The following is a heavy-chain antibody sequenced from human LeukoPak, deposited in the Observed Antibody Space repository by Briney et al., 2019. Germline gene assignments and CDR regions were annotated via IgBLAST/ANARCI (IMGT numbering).Heavy chain of an antibody. CDR3: ARVNIDFWSGYPLFDY. CDR1: GYTLTSYY. CDR2: INPSGGST. D-gene: IGHD3-3*01. Sequence: ASVKVSCKASGYTLTSYYMHWVRQAPGQGLEWMGIINPSGGSTSYAQKFQGRVTMTRDMSTSTVYMELSSLRSEDTAVYYCARVNIDFWSGYPLFDYWGQGTLVTVSS. J-gene: IGHJ4*02. V-gene: IGHV1-46*01.